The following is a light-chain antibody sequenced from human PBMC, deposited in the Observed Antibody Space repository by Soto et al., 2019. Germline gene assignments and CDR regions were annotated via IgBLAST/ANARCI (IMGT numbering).Light chain of an antibody. CDR2: ENN. Sequence: QSVLTQPPSVSGAPGQRVTISCTGTSSNIGAGHGVQWYQQPPGTAPKLLIYENNFRPSGVSVCFSGSKSGASASLAITGLQAEDEGDYYCQSYDSDLSVVFGGGTKVTVL. J-gene: IGLJ2*01. CDR3: QSYDSDLSVV. V-gene: IGLV1-40*01. CDR1: SSNIGAGHG.